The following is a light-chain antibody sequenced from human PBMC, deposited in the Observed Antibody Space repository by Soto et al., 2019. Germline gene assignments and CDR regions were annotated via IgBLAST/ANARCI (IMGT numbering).Light chain of an antibody. CDR3: GTWDTSLNAPYV. V-gene: IGLV1-51*01. CDR2: DNN. J-gene: IGLJ1*01. CDR1: SSNIGNNF. Sequence: QSVLTQPPSVSAAPGQRVTISCSGSSSNIGNNFVSWYQQLPGTAPKLLIYDNNKRPSGIPDRFSGSKSGTSATLGITGLQTGDEADYYCGTWDTSLNAPYVFGTGTKVTVL.